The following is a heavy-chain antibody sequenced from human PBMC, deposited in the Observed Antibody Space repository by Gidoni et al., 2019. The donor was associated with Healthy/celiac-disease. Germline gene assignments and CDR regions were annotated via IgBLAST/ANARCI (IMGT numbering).Heavy chain of an antibody. Sequence: QVQLVESGGGVVQLGRSLSLSCAASGFTFSSYGVNWVRQAPGKGMEWVAVIWYDGSKKYYADSVKGRFTISRDNSKNTLDLQMNSLRAEDTAVYYCARGLRCHKWGQGTLVTVSS. CDR1: GFTFSSYG. CDR2: IWYDGSKK. V-gene: IGHV3-33*01. J-gene: IGHJ4*02. CDR3: ARGLRCHK. D-gene: IGHD4-17*01.